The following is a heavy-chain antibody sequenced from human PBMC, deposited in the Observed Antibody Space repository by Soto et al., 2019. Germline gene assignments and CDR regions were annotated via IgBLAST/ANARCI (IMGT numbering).Heavy chain of an antibody. V-gene: IGHV1-2*04. CDR2: INPNSGGT. CDR3: ARGLAAAGNVKNYYYYYGMDV. J-gene: IGHJ6*02. Sequence: GASVKVSCKASGYTFTGYYMHWVRQAPGQGLEWMGWINPNSGGTNYAQKFQGWVTMTRDTSISTAYMELSRLRSDDTAVYYCARGLAAAGNVKNYYYYYGMDVWGQGTTVTVSS. D-gene: IGHD6-13*01. CDR1: GYTFTGYY.